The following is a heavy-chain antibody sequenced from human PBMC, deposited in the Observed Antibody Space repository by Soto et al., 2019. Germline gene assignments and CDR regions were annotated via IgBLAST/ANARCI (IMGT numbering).Heavy chain of an antibody. Sequence: EVQLVESGGGLVQPGGSLRLSCAASGFTFSSYWMHWVRQAPGKGLVWVSSINGDGSSTTHADSVRGRFTISRDNTKNTLYLPMNSLRAEDTAVYYCTRDAYYDLWSGYSAYYYYYMDVWGKGTTVTVSS. D-gene: IGHD3-3*01. CDR1: GFTFSSYW. CDR2: INGDGSST. V-gene: IGHV3-74*01. CDR3: TRDAYYDLWSGYSAYYYYYMDV. J-gene: IGHJ6*03.